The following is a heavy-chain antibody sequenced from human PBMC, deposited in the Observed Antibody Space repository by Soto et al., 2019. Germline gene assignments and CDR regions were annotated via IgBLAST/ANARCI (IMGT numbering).Heavy chain of an antibody. D-gene: IGHD6-19*01. CDR3: ARGVAAYFDY. J-gene: IGHJ4*02. Sequence: SEILSLTCAVYGGSFSGYYWSWIRQPPGKGLEWIGEINHSGSTNYNPSLKSRVTISVDTSKNQFSLKLSSVTAADTAVCYCARGVAAYFDYWGQGTLVTVSS. CDR1: GGSFSGYY. CDR2: INHSGST. V-gene: IGHV4-34*01.